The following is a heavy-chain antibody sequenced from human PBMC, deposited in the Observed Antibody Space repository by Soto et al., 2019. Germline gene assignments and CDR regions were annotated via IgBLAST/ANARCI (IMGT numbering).Heavy chain of an antibody. V-gene: IGHV4-30-4*01. J-gene: IGHJ5*02. Sequence: SETLSLTCTVSCGSITSYNNYWPWIRHSPGKCLECIVYIDYSGTTNYSPSLQGRVTISVDKYKNQFSLSLTSVTAADTAVYYCARGFRGPRWFEPWGQGALVTV. CDR2: IDYSGTT. D-gene: IGHD5-12*01. CDR3: ARGFRGPRWFEP. CDR1: CGSITSYNNY.